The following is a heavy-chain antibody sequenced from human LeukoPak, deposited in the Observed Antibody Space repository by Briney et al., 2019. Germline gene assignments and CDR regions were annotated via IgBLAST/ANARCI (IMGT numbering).Heavy chain of an antibody. D-gene: IGHD3-10*01. Sequence: ASVKVSCKASGYTFTGYYMHWVRQAPGQGLEWMGWINPNSGGTNYAQKFQGRVTMTRDTSISTAYMELSRLRSDDTAVYYCARGPVHLVRGVIFTSVYYFDYWGQGTLVTVSS. J-gene: IGHJ4*02. CDR2: INPNSGGT. V-gene: IGHV1-2*02. CDR1: GYTFTGYY. CDR3: ARGPVHLVRGVIFTSVYYFDY.